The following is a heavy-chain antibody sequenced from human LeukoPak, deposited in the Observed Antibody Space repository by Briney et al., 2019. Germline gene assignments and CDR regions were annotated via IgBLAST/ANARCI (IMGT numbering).Heavy chain of an antibody. CDR3: AKSNDILTGYSRLYYFDY. D-gene: IGHD3-9*01. CDR1: GFTFDDYG. CDR2: INWNGSTT. V-gene: IGHV3-20*04. J-gene: IGHJ4*02. Sequence: GSLRLSCAASGFTFDDYGMSWVRQAPGKGLEWVSGINWNGSTTGYADSVKGRFTISRDNSKNTLYLQMNSLRAEDTAVYYCAKSNDILTGYSRLYYFDYWGQGTLVTVSS.